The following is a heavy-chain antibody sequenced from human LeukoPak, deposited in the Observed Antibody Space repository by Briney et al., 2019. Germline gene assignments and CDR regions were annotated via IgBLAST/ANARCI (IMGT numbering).Heavy chain of an antibody. CDR2: INPNSGGT. V-gene: IGHV1-2*04. CDR3: ARGGYSYGTGSEYFQH. D-gene: IGHD5-18*01. J-gene: IGHJ1*01. CDR1: GYTFTGYY. Sequence: ASVKVSCKASGYTFTGYYMHWVRQAPGQGLEWMGWINPNSGGTNYAQKFQGWVTMTRDTSISTAYMELSGLRSDDTAVYYCARGGYSYGTGSEYFQHWGQGTLVTVSS.